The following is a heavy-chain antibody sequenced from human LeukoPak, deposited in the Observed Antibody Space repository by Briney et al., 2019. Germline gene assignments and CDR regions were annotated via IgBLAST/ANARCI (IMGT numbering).Heavy chain of an antibody. D-gene: IGHD3-22*01. CDR3: ARSQSSVSYWDY. CDR1: GSSLTIYW. J-gene: IGHJ4*02. V-gene: IGHV5-51*01. CDR2: IYPGDSDT. Sequence: GESLKISCKGSGSSLTIYWIGWVRQMPEKGLEWMGIIYPGDSDTRYSPSFQGQVTISADKSIGTAYLQWSSLKASDSAMYYCARSQSSVSYWDYWGQGTLDTVSS.